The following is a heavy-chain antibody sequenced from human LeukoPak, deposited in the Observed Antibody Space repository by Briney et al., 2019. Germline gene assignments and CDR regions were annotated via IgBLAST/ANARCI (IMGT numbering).Heavy chain of an antibody. J-gene: IGHJ4*02. CDR3: ATDRNPDYDSSGYY. Sequence: GGSLRLSCAASGFTFSSYAMHWVRQAPGKGLEYVSAISSNGGSTYYANSVKGRFTISRDNSKNTLYLQMGSLRSEDTAVYYCATDRNPDYDSSGYYWGQGTLVTVSS. D-gene: IGHD3-22*01. CDR1: GFTFSSYA. V-gene: IGHV3-64*01. CDR2: ISSNGGST.